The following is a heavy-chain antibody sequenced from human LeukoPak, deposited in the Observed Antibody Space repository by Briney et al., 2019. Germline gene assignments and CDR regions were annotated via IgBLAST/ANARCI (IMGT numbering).Heavy chain of an antibody. D-gene: IGHD3-22*01. CDR1: GFTFSSYG. CDR3: AKEPGVSGGYADY. Sequence: GGSLRLSCAASGFTFSSYGMHWVRQAPGKGLEWVAVISYDGSNKYYADSVKGRFTISRDNSKNTLYLQMNSLRAEDTAVYYCAKEPGVSGGYADYWGQGTLVTVSS. V-gene: IGHV3-30*18. CDR2: ISYDGSNK. J-gene: IGHJ4*02.